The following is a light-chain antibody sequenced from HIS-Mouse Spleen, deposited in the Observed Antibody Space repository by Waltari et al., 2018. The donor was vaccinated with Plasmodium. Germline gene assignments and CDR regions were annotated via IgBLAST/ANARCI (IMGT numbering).Light chain of an antibody. V-gene: IGKV3-15*01. CDR2: GAS. Sequence: EIVMTQSPATLSVSPGARVTLSCRASQSVSSNLAWYQQKPGQAPRLLIYGASTRATGIPARFSGSGSGTEFTLTISSLQSEDFAVYYCQQYNNWSFTFGPGTKVDIK. CDR1: QSVSSN. J-gene: IGKJ3*01. CDR3: QQYNNWSFT.